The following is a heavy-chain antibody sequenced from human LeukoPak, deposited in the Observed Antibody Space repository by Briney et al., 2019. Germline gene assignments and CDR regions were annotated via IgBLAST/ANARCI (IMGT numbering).Heavy chain of an antibody. CDR3: ARSIGFYDSSGYYFDY. Sequence: SETLSLTCTVSGGSISSYYWSWIWQPPGKGLEWIGYTYYSGSTNYNPSLKSRVTISVDTSKNQFSLKLSSVTAADTAVYYCARSIGFYDSSGYYFDYWGQGTLVTVSS. V-gene: IGHV4-59*01. D-gene: IGHD3-22*01. J-gene: IGHJ4*02. CDR1: GGSISSYY. CDR2: TYYSGST.